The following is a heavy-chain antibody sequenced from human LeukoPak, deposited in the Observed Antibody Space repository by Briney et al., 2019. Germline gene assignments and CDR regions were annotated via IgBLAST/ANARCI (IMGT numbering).Heavy chain of an antibody. CDR3: ARGRVSSSTWFSTYYYYFYMDV. CDR2: VDHTGST. CDR1: DDSITMYY. Sequence: PSETLSLTCTVSDDSITMYYWTWIRQPPGKGLEWIGYVDHTGSTNFNPSLNGRVSISRDTSKNLFSLRLRSVTAADTAVYFCARGRVSSSTWFSTYYYYFYMDVWGKGTTVTVSS. V-gene: IGHV4-59*01. J-gene: IGHJ6*03. D-gene: IGHD3-10*01.